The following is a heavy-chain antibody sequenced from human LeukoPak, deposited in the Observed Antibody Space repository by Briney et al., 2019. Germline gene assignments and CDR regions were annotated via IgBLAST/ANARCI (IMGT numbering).Heavy chain of an antibody. D-gene: IGHD3-3*01. CDR1: GYSFTSYW. J-gene: IGHJ5*02. CDR2: IHPGDSDT. V-gene: IGHV5-51*01. Sequence: GESLKISCKGSGYSFTSYWIGWVRQMPGKGLEWMGIIHPGDSDTRYSPSLQGQVTISVDKSISTAYLQWSSLKASDTAMYYCARVHGFWSGHSVTNWFDPWGQGTLVTVSS. CDR3: ARVHGFWSGHSVTNWFDP.